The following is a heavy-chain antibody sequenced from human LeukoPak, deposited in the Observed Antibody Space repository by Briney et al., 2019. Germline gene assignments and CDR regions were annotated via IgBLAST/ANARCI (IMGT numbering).Heavy chain of an antibody. V-gene: IGHV1-8*01. J-gene: IGHJ4*02. Sequence: GASVTVSYKASGYTFTSYDINWVRQATGQGLEWMGWMNPNSGNTGYAQKFQGRVTMTRNTSISTAYMELSSLRSEDTAVYYCANFPLVLRYFDWLSNFDYWGQGTLVTVSS. CDR3: ANFPLVLRYFDWLSNFDY. D-gene: IGHD3-9*01. CDR2: MNPNSGNT. CDR1: GYTFTSYD.